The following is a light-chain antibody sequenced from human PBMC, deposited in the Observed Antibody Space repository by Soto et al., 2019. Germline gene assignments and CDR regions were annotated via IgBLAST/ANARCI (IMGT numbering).Light chain of an antibody. V-gene: IGKV3-20*01. CDR3: QQYTSSPRT. Sequence: EIVLTQSPGTLSLSPGERATLSCRTSQSVAGSYLAWYQQKPGQAPRLLIYGASSRATGIPDRFSGSGSGTDFTLAISSLEPEDCAVYYCQQYTSSPRTFGQGTKVEIK. CDR2: GAS. J-gene: IGKJ1*01. CDR1: QSVAGSY.